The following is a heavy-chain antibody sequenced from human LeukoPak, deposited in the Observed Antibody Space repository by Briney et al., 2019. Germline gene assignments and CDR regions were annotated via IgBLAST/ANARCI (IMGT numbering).Heavy chain of an antibody. CDR3: ARNLPDYYDSSGYPGGAFDI. Sequence: PSETLSLTCTVSGGSISSGGYYWSWIRQHPGKGLEWSGYIYYMGSTYYNPSLKSRVTISVDTSKNQFSLKLSSVTAADTAVYYSARNLPDYYDSSGYPGGAFDIWGQGTMVTVSS. D-gene: IGHD3-22*01. V-gene: IGHV4-30-4*08. CDR2: IYYMGST. J-gene: IGHJ3*02. CDR1: GGSISSGGYY.